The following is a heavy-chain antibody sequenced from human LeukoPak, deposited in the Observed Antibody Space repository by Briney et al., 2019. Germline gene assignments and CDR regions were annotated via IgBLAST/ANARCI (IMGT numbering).Heavy chain of an antibody. CDR2: IYYSGST. CDR3: ARVGYCSGGSCQGKYYFDY. J-gene: IGHJ4*02. V-gene: IGHV4-59*01. CDR1: GGSISSYY. Sequence: PSETLSLTCTVSGGSISSYYWSWIRQPPGKGLEGVGCIYYSGSTNYNPSLKSPVTISVDTSKHQFSLKLSSVTAADTAVYYCARVGYCSGGSCQGKYYFDYWGQGTLVTVSS. D-gene: IGHD2-15*01.